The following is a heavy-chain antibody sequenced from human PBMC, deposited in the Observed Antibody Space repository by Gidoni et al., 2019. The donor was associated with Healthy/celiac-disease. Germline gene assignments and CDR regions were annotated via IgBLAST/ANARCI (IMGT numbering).Heavy chain of an antibody. CDR1: GGSISSSSYY. CDR3: ARHNRAAAGRRKY. D-gene: IGHD6-13*01. Sequence: LHLQAAGPGLVKPSETLSLTRTVSGGSISSSSYYRGWFRQPPGKGRVWIGSSYYSGSTYYNPALKSRVTISVDTSKNQCSLKLSSVTAADTAVDYCARHNRAAAGRRKYWGQGTLVTVSS. J-gene: IGHJ4*02. CDR2: SYYSGST. V-gene: IGHV4-39*01.